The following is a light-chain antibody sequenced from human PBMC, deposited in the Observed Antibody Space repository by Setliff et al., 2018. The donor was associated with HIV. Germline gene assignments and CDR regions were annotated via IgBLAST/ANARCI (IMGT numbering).Light chain of an antibody. Sequence: QSALTQPRSVSGSPGQSVTISCTGTSSDVGAYNYVSWYQQHPGKAPKLMIYNVSKRPSGVPDRFSGSKSGNTASLTIPGLQAEDEADYYCCLNTGFSTWVFGGGTKVTVL. CDR2: NVS. J-gene: IGLJ3*02. V-gene: IGLV2-11*01. CDR3: CLNTGFSTWV. CDR1: SSDVGAYNY.